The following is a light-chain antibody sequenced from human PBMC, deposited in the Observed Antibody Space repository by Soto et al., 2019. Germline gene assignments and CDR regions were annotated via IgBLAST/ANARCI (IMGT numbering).Light chain of an antibody. CDR3: HQYYDTPYT. J-gene: IGKJ2*01. V-gene: IGKV4-1*01. CDR2: WAS. Sequence: DIVMTQSPDSLSASLGERATINCKSSQSVLYRSNNKTYLTWYQQKPGQPPKLLIYWASTRESGVPDRFTGRGSGTDFTITISSLQAEDVALYYCHQYYDTPYTFGQGTKLEIK. CDR1: QSVLYRSNNKTY.